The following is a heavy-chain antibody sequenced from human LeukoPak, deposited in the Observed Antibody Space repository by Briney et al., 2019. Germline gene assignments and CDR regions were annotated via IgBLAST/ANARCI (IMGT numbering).Heavy chain of an antibody. CDR1: GGSFSGYH. CDR2: INHSGST. Sequence: SETLSLTCAVYGGSFSGYHWSWIRQPPGKGLEWIGEINHSGSTNYNPSLKSRVTISVDTSKNQFSLKLSSVTAADTAVYYCARDEGHRGYSGYDFDYWGQGTLVTVSS. D-gene: IGHD5-12*01. J-gene: IGHJ4*02. CDR3: ARDEGHRGYSGYDFDY. V-gene: IGHV4-34*01.